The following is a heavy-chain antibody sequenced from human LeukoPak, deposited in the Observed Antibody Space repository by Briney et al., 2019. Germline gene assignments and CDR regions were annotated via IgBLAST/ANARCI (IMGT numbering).Heavy chain of an antibody. Sequence: GGSLRLSCAASGATFSMYAMSWVRQAPGKGLEWVSSISSSSSYIYYADSVQGRFTISRDNAKNSLYLQINSLRAEDTAMYYCARNRGDPSYFDYWGQGILVTVSS. CDR1: GATFSMYA. D-gene: IGHD4-17*01. CDR3: ARNRGDPSYFDY. J-gene: IGHJ4*02. CDR2: ISSSSSYI. V-gene: IGHV3-21*01.